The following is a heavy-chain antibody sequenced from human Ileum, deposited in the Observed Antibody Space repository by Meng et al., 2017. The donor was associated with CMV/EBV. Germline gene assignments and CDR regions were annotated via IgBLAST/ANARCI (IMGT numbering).Heavy chain of an antibody. D-gene: IGHD3-22*01. J-gene: IGHJ6*02. CDR2: INPNSGDT. CDR1: GYTFSDYH. V-gene: IGHV1-2*02. Sequence: ASVKVSCKASGYTFSDYHIHWVRQALGQGLEWMGWINPNSGDTTYAQKFQGRVTMTRDTSIGTAFMELTRLRSDDTAVYYCARGDSSGYFSYYYGMDVWGQGTTVTVSS. CDR3: ARGDSSGYFSYYYGMDV.